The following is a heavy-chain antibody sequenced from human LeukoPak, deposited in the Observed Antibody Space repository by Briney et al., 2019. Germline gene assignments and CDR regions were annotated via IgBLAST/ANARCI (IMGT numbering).Heavy chain of an antibody. D-gene: IGHD6-19*01. CDR1: GFTFSSYD. V-gene: IGHV3-13*05. J-gene: IGHJ4*02. CDR3: ARGPMYSSGWYFDY. Sequence: PGGSLRLSCAASGFTFSSYDMHWVRQATGKGLEWVSAVGTAGDPYYPDSVKGRFTISRHNAKNSLYLQMNSLGAGDTAVYYCARGPMYSSGWYFDYWGQGTLVTVSS. CDR2: VGTAGDP.